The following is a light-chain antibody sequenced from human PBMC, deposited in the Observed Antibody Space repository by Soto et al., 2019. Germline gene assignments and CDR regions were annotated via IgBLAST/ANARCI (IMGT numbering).Light chain of an antibody. CDR1: SSDVGGYNS. J-gene: IGLJ1*01. CDR3: TSYTSSSTLYV. V-gene: IGLV2-14*01. CDR2: EVS. Sequence: QSFLTQPASVSGSPGQSITISCTGTSSDVGGYNSVSWYQQHPGKAPKLMIYEVSNRPSGASYRFSGSKPGNTASLTISGLQAEDEADYYCTSYTSSSTLYVFGTGTKVTVL.